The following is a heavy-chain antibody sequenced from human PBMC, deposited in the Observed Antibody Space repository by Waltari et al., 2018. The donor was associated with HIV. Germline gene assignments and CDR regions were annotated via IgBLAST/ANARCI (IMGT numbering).Heavy chain of an antibody. Sequence: QVQLVQSGAEVKKPGAAVKVSCKDCGYTFSDHYMHWVRQAPGQGLEWMGWINPNSGGTRYAEKFQGRVTMTRDTSISTAYMELSRLRFDDTAVYYCARVFRGTVNYFDSRLGHWGQGTLVTVSS. V-gene: IGHV1-2*02. D-gene: IGHD3-22*01. CDR3: ARVFRGTVNYFDSRLGH. CDR2: INPNSGGT. CDR1: GYTFSDHY. J-gene: IGHJ5*02.